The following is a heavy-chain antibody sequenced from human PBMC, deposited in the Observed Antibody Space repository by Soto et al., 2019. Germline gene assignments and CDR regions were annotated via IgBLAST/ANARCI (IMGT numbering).Heavy chain of an antibody. CDR1: GFTFSTYW. Sequence: GGSLRLSCAASGFTFSTYWMHWVRQAPGKGLVWVSRINSDGSSTNYADFVKGRFTISRENAKNTLYLQMNSLRAEDTAVYYCAGRYCSGGSCYFYWGQGTRVTVSS. D-gene: IGHD2-15*01. J-gene: IGHJ4*02. CDR3: AGRYCSGGSCYFY. V-gene: IGHV3-74*01. CDR2: INSDGSST.